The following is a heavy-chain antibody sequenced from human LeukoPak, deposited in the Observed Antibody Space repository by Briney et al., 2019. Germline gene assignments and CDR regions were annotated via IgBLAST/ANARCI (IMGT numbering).Heavy chain of an antibody. V-gene: IGHV1-24*01. Sequence: RWASVKVSCKVSGYTFTELSMHWVRQAPGKGLEWMGGFDPEDGETIYAQKFQGRVTMTEDTSTDTAYMELSSLRSEDTAVYYCATPVFYGGNPPDAFDIWGQGTMVTVSS. CDR2: FDPEDGET. D-gene: IGHD4-23*01. J-gene: IGHJ3*02. CDR3: ATPVFYGGNPPDAFDI. CDR1: GYTFTELS.